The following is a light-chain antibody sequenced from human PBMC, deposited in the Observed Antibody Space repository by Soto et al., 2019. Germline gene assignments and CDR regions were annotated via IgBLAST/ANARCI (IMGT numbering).Light chain of an antibody. Sequence: QSALTQPASVSVSPGQSITISCTGTSSDVGGYNYVSWYQQHPGKAPKLMISDVSNRPSGVSNRFSGSKSGNTAALTISGLQAEDAADYYCLSYTRSRTLLDVFGTGTKLTVL. CDR3: LSYTRSRTLLDV. CDR2: DVS. V-gene: IGLV2-14*01. J-gene: IGLJ1*01. CDR1: SSDVGGYNY.